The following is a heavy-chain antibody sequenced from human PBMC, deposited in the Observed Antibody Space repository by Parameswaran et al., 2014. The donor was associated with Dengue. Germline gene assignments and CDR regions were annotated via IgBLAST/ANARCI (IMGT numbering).Heavy chain of an antibody. J-gene: IGHJ6*02. D-gene: IGHD2-15*01. CDR3: ARGPPGVVVAGEDHYYGMDV. Sequence: WIRQPPGKGLEWVAIISYDGSHKYNADSVKGRFTISRDNSKNTLFLQMNSLRVEDTAVYYCARGPPGVVVAGEDHYYGMDVWGQGTTVTVSS. CDR2: ISYDGSHK. V-gene: IGHV3-30*03.